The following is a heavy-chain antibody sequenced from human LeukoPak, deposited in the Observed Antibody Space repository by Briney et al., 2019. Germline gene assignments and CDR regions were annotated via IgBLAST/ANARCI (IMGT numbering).Heavy chain of an antibody. CDR1: GYTLTELS. D-gene: IGHD2-2*01. J-gene: IGHJ4*02. CDR2: FDPEDGET. CDR3: ATHKGVPAATYFDY. V-gene: IGHV1-24*01. Sequence: RWASVKVSCKVSGYTLTELSMHWVRQAPGKGLEWMGGFDPEDGETNYAQKFQGRVTMTEDTSTDTAYMELSSLRSEDTAVYYCATHKGVPAATYFDYWGQGTLVTVSS.